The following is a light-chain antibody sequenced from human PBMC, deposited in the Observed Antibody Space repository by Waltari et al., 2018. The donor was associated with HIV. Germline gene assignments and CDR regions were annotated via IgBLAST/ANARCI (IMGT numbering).Light chain of an antibody. CDR1: QDISNS. CDR3: QQYYGVPLT. CDR2: GAF. J-gene: IGKJ4*01. Sequence: DIQMQQSPSLLSVSIGDTVTIPCRASQDISNSVSWFQQQPGKVPKLLLHGAFILQRGVPSRFSGSGSGTDYTLTISGLQSDDFAAYFCQQYYGVPLTFGGGTRVDIK. V-gene: IGKV1-NL1*01.